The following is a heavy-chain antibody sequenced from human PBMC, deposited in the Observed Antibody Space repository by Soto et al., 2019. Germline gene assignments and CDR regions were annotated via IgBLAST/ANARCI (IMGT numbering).Heavy chain of an antibody. CDR3: ARGDYYYYYGMDV. Sequence: SETLSLTCAVYGGSFSGYYWSWIRQPPGKGLEWIGYIYYSGSTNYNPSLKSQVTISVDTSKNQFSLKLSSVTAADTAVYYCARGDYYYYYGMDVWGQGTTVTVSS. J-gene: IGHJ6*02. CDR2: IYYSGST. CDR1: GGSFSGYY. V-gene: IGHV4-59*01.